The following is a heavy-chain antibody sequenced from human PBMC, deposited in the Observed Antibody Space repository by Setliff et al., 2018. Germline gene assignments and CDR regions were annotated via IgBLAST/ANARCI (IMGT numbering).Heavy chain of an antibody. V-gene: IGHV4-34*01. J-gene: IGHJ6*03. D-gene: IGHD3-10*01. Sequence: PSETLSLTCAVYGESFSGYFWTWIRQPPGKGLEWIGDIDQSGSTNYNPSLKSRLTISVDTSKNQFSLKLSSVTAADTAFYYCARTINFLGSGTWGYMDVWGKGTTVTVSS. CDR2: IDQSGST. CDR1: GESFSGYF. CDR3: ARTINFLGSGTWGYMDV.